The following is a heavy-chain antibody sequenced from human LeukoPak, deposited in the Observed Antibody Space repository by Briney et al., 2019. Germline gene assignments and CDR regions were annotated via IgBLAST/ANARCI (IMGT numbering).Heavy chain of an antibody. CDR1: GGSISSSSYY. D-gene: IGHD2-8*02. Sequence: ETLSLTCTVSGGSISSSSYYWGWIRQPPGKGLEWISRINSDGSSTIYADSVKGRFTISRDNTKNTLYLQMNSLRADDTAVYYCARDRYYTADYWGQGTLVTVSS. CDR3: ARDRYYTADY. CDR2: INSDGSST. V-gene: IGHV3-74*01. J-gene: IGHJ4*02.